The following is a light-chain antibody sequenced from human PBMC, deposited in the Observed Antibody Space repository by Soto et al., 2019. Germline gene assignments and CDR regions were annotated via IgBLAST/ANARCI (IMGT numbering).Light chain of an antibody. CDR1: QSISSW. CDR3: QHYNRYST. J-gene: IGKJ1*01. Sequence: DIQMTQSPSTLSASGGDRVTITCRASQSISSWLAWYQQKPGKAPKLLIYKASSLQSGVPSGFSGSGSGTEFTLTISSLQPVDFATYYCQHYNRYSTFGQGTKVEVK. CDR2: KAS. V-gene: IGKV1-5*03.